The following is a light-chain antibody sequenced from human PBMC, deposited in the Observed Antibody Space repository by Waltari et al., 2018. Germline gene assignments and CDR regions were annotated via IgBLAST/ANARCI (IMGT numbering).Light chain of an antibody. Sequence: QSALTQPRSVSGSPGQSVTISCTGTSSDVGGYNYVSWYQQRPGKAPTLIIYDVDKRPSGVPGRFSGSKSDNTASLTISGLQTEDEAEYYCSSYAKTLIVVFGGGTKLTVL. CDR2: DVD. CDR3: SSYAKTLIVV. V-gene: IGLV2-11*01. CDR1: SSDVGGYNY. J-gene: IGLJ2*01.